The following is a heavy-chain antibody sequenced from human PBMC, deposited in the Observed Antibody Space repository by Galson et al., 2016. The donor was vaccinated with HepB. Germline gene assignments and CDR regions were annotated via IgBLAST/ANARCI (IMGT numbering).Heavy chain of an antibody. CDR3: ARGALAIGGHKSFDF. CDR2: ISGDMNYI. J-gene: IGHJ4*02. V-gene: IGHV3-21*01. D-gene: IGHD2/OR15-2a*01. CDR1: GFTFSTYS. Sequence: SLRLSCAGSGFTFSTYSMHWVRQAPGKGLEWVSSISGDMNYIYYADSVEGRFTISRDNARNSVFLQMNSLRVEDTAVYFCARGALAIGGHKSFDFWGQGTLVTVSS.